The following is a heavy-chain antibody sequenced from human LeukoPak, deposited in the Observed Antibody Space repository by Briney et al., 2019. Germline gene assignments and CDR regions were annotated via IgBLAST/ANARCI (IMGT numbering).Heavy chain of an antibody. V-gene: IGHV3-21*01. Sequence: GGSLRLPCAVSGFTFSSYSMNWVRQSPGKGLEWVSSISSSSSYIYYADSVKGRFTISRDNAKNSLYLQMNSLRAEDTAVYYCATLWFGELSHYYYYMDVWGKGTTVTVSS. CDR1: GFTFSSYS. D-gene: IGHD3-10*01. CDR2: ISSSSSYI. J-gene: IGHJ6*03. CDR3: ATLWFGELSHYYYYMDV.